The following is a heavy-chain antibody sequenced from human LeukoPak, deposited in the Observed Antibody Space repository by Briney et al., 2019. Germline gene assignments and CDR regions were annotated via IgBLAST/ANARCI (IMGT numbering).Heavy chain of an antibody. D-gene: IGHD6-13*01. V-gene: IGHV3-7*01. CDR2: IKQDGGEK. CDR3: AKGNVAAAGIFDY. CDR1: GFSLSSHA. J-gene: IGHJ4*02. Sequence: PGGSLRLSCVAFGFSLSSHAMHWVRQAPGKGLEWVANIKQDGGEKYYVDSVKGRFSISRDNAENSLYLLMNSLRPEDTAVYYCAKGNVAAAGIFDYWGQGTLVTVSS.